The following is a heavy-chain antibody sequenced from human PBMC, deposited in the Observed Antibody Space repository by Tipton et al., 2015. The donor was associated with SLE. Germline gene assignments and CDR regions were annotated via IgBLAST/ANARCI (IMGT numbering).Heavy chain of an antibody. J-gene: IGHJ6*02. CDR3: ARDTKGIAAAGYYYYYGMDV. Sequence: QLVQSGPEVKKPGASVKVSCKASGYTFTDYYMHWVRQAPGQGLEWMGRINPNSGGTYYAQKFQGRVTMTRDTSISTAYMEVSSLRSDDTAVYYCARDTKGIAAAGYYYYYGMDVWGQGTTVTVSS. CDR1: GYTFTDYY. D-gene: IGHD6-13*01. CDR2: INPNSGGT. V-gene: IGHV1-2*06.